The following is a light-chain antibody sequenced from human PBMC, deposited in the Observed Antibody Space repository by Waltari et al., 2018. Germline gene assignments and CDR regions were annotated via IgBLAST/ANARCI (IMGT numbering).Light chain of an antibody. CDR2: WAA. V-gene: IGKV4-1*01. CDR3: QQYFSPPYT. J-gene: IGKJ2*01. Sequence: DIALSQSPDSLAVSLGERATIPCKSSQNILYHSNNKYYLAWYQQKPGQPPKMVIDWAATRQSGVPDRFSGSGSGTDFTLTISSLQAEDASVYYCQQYFSPPYTFGQGTKVEIK. CDR1: QNILYHSNNKYY.